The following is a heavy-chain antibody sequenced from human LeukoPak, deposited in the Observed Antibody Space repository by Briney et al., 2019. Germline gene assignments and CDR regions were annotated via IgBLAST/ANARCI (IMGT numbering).Heavy chain of an antibody. V-gene: IGHV1-2*02. Sequence: ASVKVSCKASGYTFTGYYIHWVRQAPGQWLEWMGWTNPNSGGTNYAQKFQGRVTMTRDTSISTAYMDLSRLRSDDTAVYYCARRHTNGWYYFDYWGQGTLVTVSS. CDR2: TNPNSGGT. J-gene: IGHJ4*02. D-gene: IGHD6-19*01. CDR1: GYTFTGYY. CDR3: ARRHTNGWYYFDY.